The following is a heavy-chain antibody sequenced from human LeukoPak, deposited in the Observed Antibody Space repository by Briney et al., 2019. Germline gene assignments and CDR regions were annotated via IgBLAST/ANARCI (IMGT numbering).Heavy chain of an antibody. CDR1: GFTFSSYS. V-gene: IGHV3-48*01. CDR3: ARVDFWSGYLPSDY. D-gene: IGHD3-3*01. J-gene: IGHJ4*02. CDR2: ISSSSSTI. Sequence: GGSLRLSCAASGFTFSSYSMNWVRQAPAKGLEWVSSISSSSSTIYYADSVKGRFTISRDNAKNSLYLQMNSLRAEDTAVYYCARVDFWSGYLPSDYWGQGTLVTVSS.